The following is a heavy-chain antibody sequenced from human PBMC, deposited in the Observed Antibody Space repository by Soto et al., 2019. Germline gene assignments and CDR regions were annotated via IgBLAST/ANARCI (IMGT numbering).Heavy chain of an antibody. CDR3: TSGLELGRVYDAFDL. CDR1: GFTFSNAW. J-gene: IGHJ3*01. D-gene: IGHD1-7*01. Sequence: EVQLVESGGGLVKPGGSLRLSCAASGFTFSNAWMNWVRQARGKGLEWVGRIKSKTDGGATDYAAPVKGRFTVSRDDSKTTLYLQMNSLKTEDTAVYYCTSGLELGRVYDAFDLWGQGTLVTVSS. V-gene: IGHV3-15*07. CDR2: IKSKTDGGAT.